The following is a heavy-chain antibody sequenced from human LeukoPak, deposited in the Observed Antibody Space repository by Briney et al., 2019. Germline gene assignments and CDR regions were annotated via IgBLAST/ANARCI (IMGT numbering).Heavy chain of an antibody. Sequence: GGSLRLSCAAAEFKFDDYAMHWVRQGPGKGLEWVAGISWSSGHMEYAESVKGRFTISRDNAKNSLYLQMNSLRADDTAVYYCARDLDYYATDYWGQGTLVTVSS. V-gene: IGHV3-9*01. CDR2: ISWSSGHM. CDR1: EFKFDDYA. CDR3: ARDLDYYATDY. J-gene: IGHJ4*02. D-gene: IGHD2-2*01.